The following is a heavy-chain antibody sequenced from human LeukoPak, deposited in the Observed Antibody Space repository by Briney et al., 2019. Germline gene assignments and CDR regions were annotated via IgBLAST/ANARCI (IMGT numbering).Heavy chain of an antibody. CDR1: GFTFSSYA. Sequence: GGSLRLSCAASGFTFSSYAMHWVRQAPGKGLEYVSAISSNGGSTYYANSVKGRFTISRDNSKNTLYLQMNSLRAEDTAVYYCAKDTSIGKYCTNGVCSPFDYWGQGTLVTVSS. CDR3: AKDTSIGKYCTNGVCSPFDY. CDR2: ISSNGGST. V-gene: IGHV3-64*01. J-gene: IGHJ4*02. D-gene: IGHD2-8*01.